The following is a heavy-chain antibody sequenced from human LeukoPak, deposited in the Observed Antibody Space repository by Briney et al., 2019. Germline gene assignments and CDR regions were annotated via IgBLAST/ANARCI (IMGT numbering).Heavy chain of an antibody. CDR3: ARAAAAAFDY. V-gene: IGHV4-59*01. Sequence: PSETLSLTCTVSGGSISSYYWSWIRQPPGKGLEWIGYIYYSGSTNYNPSLKSRVTISVDTSKNQFSLKLSSVTAADTAVYYCARAAAAAFDYWGQGTMVTVSS. D-gene: IGHD6-13*01. CDR2: IYYSGST. J-gene: IGHJ3*01. CDR1: GGSISSYY.